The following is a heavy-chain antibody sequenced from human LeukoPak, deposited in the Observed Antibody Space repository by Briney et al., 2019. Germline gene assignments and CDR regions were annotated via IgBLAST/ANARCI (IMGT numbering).Heavy chain of an antibody. D-gene: IGHD1-26*01. CDR3: ARMVGRGYYYYYMDV. V-gene: IGHV1-69*13. J-gene: IGHJ6*03. CDR2: IIPIFGTA. CDR1: GGTFSSYA. Sequence: ASVKVSCKASGGTFSSYAISWVRQAPGQGLEWMGGIIPIFGTANYAQKFQGRVTITADESTSTAYMELSSLRSEDTAVYYCARMVGRGYYYYYMDVWGKGTTVTVCS.